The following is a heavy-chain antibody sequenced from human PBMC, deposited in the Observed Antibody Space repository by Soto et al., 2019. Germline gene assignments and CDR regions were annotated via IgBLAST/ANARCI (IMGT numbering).Heavy chain of an antibody. CDR3: ASGAPPGN. J-gene: IGHJ4*02. CDR1: GFTFSSYA. D-gene: IGHD3-10*01. V-gene: IGHV3-30-3*01. Sequence: QVQLVESGGGVVQPGRSLRLSSAASGFTFSSYAMHWLRQAPGKGLEWVAVISYDGSNKYYADSVKGRFTISRDNSKNTLYLQMNSLRAEDTAVYYCASGAPPGNWGQGTLVTVSS. CDR2: ISYDGSNK.